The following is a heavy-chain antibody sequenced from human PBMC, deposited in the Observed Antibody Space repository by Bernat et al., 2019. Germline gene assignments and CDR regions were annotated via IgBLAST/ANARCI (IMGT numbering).Heavy chain of an antibody. CDR1: GFTLSSYA. V-gene: IGHV3-23*04. Sequence: VQLVESGGGSVQPGGSLRLSCAASGFTLSSYAMSWVRQAPGKGLEWVSAISGSGATTYYADSVKGRFAISRDNSKNTLDLQMNSLRAEDMAVYYCAKEGVMTTVTRGPSTNSLYYFDYWGQGTLVTVSS. CDR2: ISGSGATT. CDR3: AKEGVMTTVTRGPSTNSLYYFDY. D-gene: IGHD4-17*01. J-gene: IGHJ4*02.